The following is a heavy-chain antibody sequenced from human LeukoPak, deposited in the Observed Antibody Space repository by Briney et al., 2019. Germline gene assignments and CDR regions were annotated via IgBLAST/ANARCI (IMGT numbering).Heavy chain of an antibody. CDR3: AKDFFALCSTSCYPLGY. CDR2: IWYDGSNK. CDR1: GFTFSSYG. J-gene: IGHJ4*02. V-gene: IGHV3-33*06. Sequence: GRSLRLSCAASGFTFSSYGMHWVRQAPGKGLEWVAVIWYDGSNKYYADSVKGRFTISRDNSKNTLYLQMNSLRAEDTAVYYCAKDFFALCSTSCYPLGYWGQGTLVTVSS. D-gene: IGHD2-2*01.